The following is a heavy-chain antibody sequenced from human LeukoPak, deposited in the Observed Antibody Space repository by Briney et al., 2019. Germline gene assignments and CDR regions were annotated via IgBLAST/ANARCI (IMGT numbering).Heavy chain of an antibody. J-gene: IGHJ6*02. V-gene: IGHV4-34*01. D-gene: IGHD2-2*01. Sequence: SETLSLTCAVYGGSFSGYYWSWIRQPPGKGLEGIGEINHSGSTNYNPSLKSRVTISVDTSKNQFSLNLSSVTAADTAVYYCARGQVVVVPAATPYGMDVWGQGTTVTASS. CDR3: ARGQVVVVPAATPYGMDV. CDR1: GGSFSGYY. CDR2: INHSGST.